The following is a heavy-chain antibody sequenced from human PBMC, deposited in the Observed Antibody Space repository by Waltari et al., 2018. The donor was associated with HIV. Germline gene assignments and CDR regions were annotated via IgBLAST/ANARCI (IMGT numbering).Heavy chain of an antibody. V-gene: IGHV1-18*01. J-gene: IGHJ6*02. D-gene: IGHD3-22*01. Sequence: QVQLIQSGAEGKKPGASVKVSCKALGYRFSSHGITWVRQAPGQGLEWLGSVTDYNGNTYYAQSLQGRVSMTTDTYTNTAYMTLRSLRSDDTAIYFCARSGYFDSSGSRNYHYYGMDVWGQGTTVTVSS. CDR1: GYRFSSHG. CDR2: VTDYNGNT. CDR3: ARSGYFDSSGSRNYHYYGMDV.